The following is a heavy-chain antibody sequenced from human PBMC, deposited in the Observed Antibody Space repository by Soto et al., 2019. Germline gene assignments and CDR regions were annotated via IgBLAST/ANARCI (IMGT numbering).Heavy chain of an antibody. D-gene: IGHD6-19*01. Sequence: XQTLSLPFAISGDSVSSNTAACNLIRSSPSRGLEWLGRTYYRSNWRHDYAVSVKSRITVNPDTSKNHFSLQLNSVTPDDTAVYSCARGVAGSGFDLWGQGTLVTVSS. CDR1: GDSVSSNTAA. CDR2: TYYRSNWRH. CDR3: ARGVAGSGFDL. J-gene: IGHJ4*02. V-gene: IGHV6-1*01.